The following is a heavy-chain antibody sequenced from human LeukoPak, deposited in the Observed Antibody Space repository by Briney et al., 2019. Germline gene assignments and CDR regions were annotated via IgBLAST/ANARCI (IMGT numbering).Heavy chain of an antibody. D-gene: IGHD1-26*01. CDR3: ARDRFRGSTGNHFAY. CDR2: ISAYNGYT. J-gene: IGHJ4*02. CDR1: GYTFTTYD. Sequence: ASVKVSYKASGYTFTTYDISWVRQAPGQGLEWMGWISAYNGYTNYAQKFQDRVTMTTDTSTRTAYMEVRSLRSDDTAVYFCARDRFRGSTGNHFAYWGQGTLVTVSS. V-gene: IGHV1-18*01.